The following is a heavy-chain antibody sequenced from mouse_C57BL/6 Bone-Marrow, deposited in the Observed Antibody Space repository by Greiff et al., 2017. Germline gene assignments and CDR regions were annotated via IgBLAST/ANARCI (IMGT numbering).Heavy chain of an antibody. D-gene: IGHD1-1*01. CDR2: IYPRDGST. CDR3: ARGPYYYGSSYVRNY. Sequence: QVQLQQSDAELVKPGASVKISCKVSGYTFTDHTIHWMKQRPEQGLEWIGYIYPRDGSTKYNEKFKGKDTLTADKSSSTAYMQLNSLTSEDSAVYFCARGPYYYGSSYVRNYWGQGTTLTVSS. J-gene: IGHJ2*01. CDR1: GYTFTDHT. V-gene: IGHV1-78*01.